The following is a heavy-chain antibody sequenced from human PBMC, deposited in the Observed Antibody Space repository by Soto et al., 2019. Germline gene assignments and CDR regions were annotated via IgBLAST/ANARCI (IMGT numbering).Heavy chain of an antibody. Sequence: ASVKVSCKDSGYNFNGYYIHWVRQAPGQGLEWMGWMNPDTGGANYAQKFQGKVIMTTDTSISTAYLELRSLTSDDTAVYYCAKVISTIGSKQWLAQTKHQALDYWGQGTLVTVSS. CDR2: MNPDTGGA. J-gene: IGHJ4*02. CDR3: AKVISTIGSKQWLAQTKHQALDY. V-gene: IGHV1-2*02. D-gene: IGHD6-19*01. CDR1: GYNFNGYY.